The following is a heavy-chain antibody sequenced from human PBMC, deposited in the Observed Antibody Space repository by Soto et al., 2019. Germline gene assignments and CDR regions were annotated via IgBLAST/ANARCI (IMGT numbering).Heavy chain of an antibody. Sequence: QVQLQESGPGLVKPSGTLSLTCAVSGGSISSSNWWSWVRQPPGKGLEWIGEIYHSGSTNYNPSLKSRVTISVAKSKNQFSLKPSSVTAADTAVYYCARDLVLVPAAAPAFDIWGPGTMVTVSS. CDR3: ARDLVLVPAAAPAFDI. CDR1: GGSISSSNW. CDR2: IYHSGST. V-gene: IGHV4-4*02. J-gene: IGHJ3*02. D-gene: IGHD2-2*01.